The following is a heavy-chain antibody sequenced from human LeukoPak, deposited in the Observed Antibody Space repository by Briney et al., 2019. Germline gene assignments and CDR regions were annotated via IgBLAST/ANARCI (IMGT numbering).Heavy chain of an antibody. CDR1: GFAFSSYW. V-gene: IGHV3-7*05. J-gene: IGHJ4*02. CDR3: ARKGTITAYNFDY. Sequence: PGGSLRLSCAASGFAFSSYWMSWVRQAPGKGLEWVANMKYDGSEIYYVDSVKGRFTISRDNAKNSLYLQMNSLRAEDTAVYYCARKGTITAYNFDYWGQGTLVTVSS. CDR2: MKYDGSEI. D-gene: IGHD5-12*01.